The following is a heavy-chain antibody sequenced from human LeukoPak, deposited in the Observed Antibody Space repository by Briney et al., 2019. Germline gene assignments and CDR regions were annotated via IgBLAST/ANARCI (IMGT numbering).Heavy chain of an antibody. D-gene: IGHD6-19*01. Sequence: SGGSLRLSCTASGFSFSNHYMRWIRQVPGKGLEWVANINEDGSNKWHLGSVKGRFTVSRDNARNSLYLQMNSLRVEDTAVYYCTRVIVAVPGYFDYFDFWGQGVLVTVSS. CDR3: TRVIVAVPGYFDYFDF. CDR2: INEDGSNK. CDR1: GFSFSNHY. J-gene: IGHJ4*02. V-gene: IGHV3-7*01.